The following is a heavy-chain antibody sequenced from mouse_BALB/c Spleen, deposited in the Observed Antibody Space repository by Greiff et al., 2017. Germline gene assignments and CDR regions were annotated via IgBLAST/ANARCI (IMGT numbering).Heavy chain of an antibody. CDR2: ISSGSSTI. CDR1: GFTFSSFG. CDR3: ARGGTYAMDY. V-gene: IGHV5-17*02. D-gene: IGHD3-3*01. Sequence: EVQLVESGGGLVQPGGSRTLSCAASGFTFSSFGMHWVRQAPEKGLEWVAYISSGSSTIYYADTVKGRFTISRDNPKNTLFLQMTSLRSEDTAMYYCARGGTYAMDYWGQGTSVTVSS. J-gene: IGHJ4*01.